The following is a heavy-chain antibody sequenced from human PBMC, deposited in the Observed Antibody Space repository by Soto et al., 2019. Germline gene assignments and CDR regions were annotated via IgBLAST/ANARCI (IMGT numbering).Heavy chain of an antibody. D-gene: IGHD2-2*01. Sequence: GGSLRLSCAASGFTFNTYAMGWVRQAPGKGLEWVSAITDSAGDTYYVDSVKGRFTISRDNSKNTLYLQMSSLRAEDTAVYYCAKLGSSSWSPNYYFDSWGQGTLVTVSS. CDR2: ITDSAGDT. CDR3: AKLGSSSWSPNYYFDS. CDR1: GFTFNTYA. J-gene: IGHJ4*02. V-gene: IGHV3-23*01.